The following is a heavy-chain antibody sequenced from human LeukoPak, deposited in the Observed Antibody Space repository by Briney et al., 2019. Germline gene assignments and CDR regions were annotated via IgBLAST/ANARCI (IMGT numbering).Heavy chain of an antibody. Sequence: SETLSLTCAVSGYSISSGYYWGWIRQPPGKGLERIGSIYHSGSTYYNPSLKSRVTISVDTSKNQFSLKLSSVTAADTAVYYCARVKYSGSYYGVDYWGQGTLVTVSS. D-gene: IGHD1-26*01. J-gene: IGHJ4*02. CDR3: ARVKYSGSYYGVDY. V-gene: IGHV4-38-2*01. CDR2: IYHSGST. CDR1: GYSISSGYY.